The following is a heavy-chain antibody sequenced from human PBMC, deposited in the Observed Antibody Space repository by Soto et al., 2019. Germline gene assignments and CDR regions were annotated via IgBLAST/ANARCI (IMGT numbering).Heavy chain of an antibody. Sequence: GASVKVSCKASGGTFSSYAISWVRQAPGQGLEWMGGIIPIFGTANYAQKFQGRVTITADGSTSTAYRELSSLRSEDTAVYYCANGHDPQGYYYGMDVWGQGTTVTVSS. CDR2: IIPIFGTA. J-gene: IGHJ6*02. CDR1: GGTFSSYA. CDR3: ANGHDPQGYYYGMDV. V-gene: IGHV1-69*13.